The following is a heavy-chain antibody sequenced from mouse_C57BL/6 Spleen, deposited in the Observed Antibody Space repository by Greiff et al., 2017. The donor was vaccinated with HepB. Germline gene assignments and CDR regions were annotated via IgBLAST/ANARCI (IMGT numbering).Heavy chain of an antibody. CDR1: GYTFTDYY. D-gene: IGHD1-1*01. Sequence: EVQLQQSGPVLVKPGASVKMSCKASGYTFTDYYMNWVKQSHGKSLEWIGVINPYNGGTSYNQKFKGKATLTVDKSSSTAYMELNSLTSEDSAVYYCARKDMDYGAYAMDYWGQGTSVTVSS. CDR2: INPYNGGT. CDR3: ARKDMDYGAYAMDY. V-gene: IGHV1-19*01. J-gene: IGHJ4*01.